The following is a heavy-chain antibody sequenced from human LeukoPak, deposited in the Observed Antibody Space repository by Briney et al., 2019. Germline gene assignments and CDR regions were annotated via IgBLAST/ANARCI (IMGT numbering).Heavy chain of an antibody. J-gene: IGHJ4*02. CDR3: ARGVWAPFDY. CDR2: IKQDGSEK. Sequence: GGSLRLSCAASGFTFSTYSMNWVRQAPGKGLEWVANIKQDGSEKNYVDSVRGRFTISRDNAKNSLILQMNTLRDEDTAVYYCARGVWAPFDYRGQGTLVTVSS. V-gene: IGHV3-7*01. D-gene: IGHD7-27*01. CDR1: GFTFSTYS.